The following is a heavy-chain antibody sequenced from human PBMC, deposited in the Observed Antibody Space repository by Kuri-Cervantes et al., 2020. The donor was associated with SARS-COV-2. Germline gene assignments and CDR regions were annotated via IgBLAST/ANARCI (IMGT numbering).Heavy chain of an antibody. D-gene: IGHD6-19*01. CDR1: GPTFINHY. CDR3: ARDFGGPGYLPAVGFDY. CDR2: ITPNTGAT. Sequence: ASVKVSCKASGPTFINHYIHWVRQAPGQGLEWLGWITPNTGATHYAQSFQGSVTMTSDTSIDTAYLDVSNLRSDDTAVYYCARDFGGPGYLPAVGFDYWGQGTLVTVSS. V-gene: IGHV1-2*02. J-gene: IGHJ4*02.